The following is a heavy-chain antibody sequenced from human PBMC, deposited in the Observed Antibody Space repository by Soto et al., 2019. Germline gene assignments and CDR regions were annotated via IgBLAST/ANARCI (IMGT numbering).Heavy chain of an antibody. V-gene: IGHV4-34*01. CDR1: GGSFSGYY. CDR2: INHSGST. J-gene: IGHJ4*02. D-gene: IGHD6-13*01. CDR3: ARGAAAAGTAYFDY. Sequence: ETLSLTCAVYGGSFSGYYWSWIRQPPGKGLEWIGEINHSGSTNYNPSLKSRVTISVDTSKNQFSLKLSSVTAADTAVYYCARGAAAAGTAYFDYWGQGTLVTVSS.